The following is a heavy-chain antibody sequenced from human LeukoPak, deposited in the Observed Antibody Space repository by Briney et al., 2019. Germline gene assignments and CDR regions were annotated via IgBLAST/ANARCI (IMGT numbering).Heavy chain of an antibody. CDR1: GGSTSSYY. V-gene: IGHV4-4*07. Sequence: SETLSLTCTVSGGSTSSYYWSWIRQSAGKGLEWIGRIYVSGSTTYNPSLNSRVTMSLDTSKNQFSLKLRSVTAADTAVYYCARGDYGSGTYLWGSWGQGILVTVSP. CDR3: ARGDYGSGTYLWGS. CDR2: IYVSGST. J-gene: IGHJ5*02. D-gene: IGHD3-10*01.